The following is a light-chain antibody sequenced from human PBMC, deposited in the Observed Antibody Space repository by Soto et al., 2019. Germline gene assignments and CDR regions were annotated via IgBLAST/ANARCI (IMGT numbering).Light chain of an antibody. Sequence: QSALTQPASVSGSPGQSITISCTGTSSDVGSYNLVSWYQQHPGKAPKLMIYEGSKRPSGVSNRFSGSKSGNTASLTISALQAEDEADYYCCSYADSSTYVVFGGGTKLTVL. CDR1: SSDVGSYNL. J-gene: IGLJ2*01. CDR3: CSYADSSTYVV. V-gene: IGLV2-23*01. CDR2: EGS.